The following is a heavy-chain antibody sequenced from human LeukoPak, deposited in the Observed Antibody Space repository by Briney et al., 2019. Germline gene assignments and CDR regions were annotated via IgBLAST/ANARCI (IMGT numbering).Heavy chain of an antibody. J-gene: IGHJ3*02. CDR3: ARASDYFDSSGYYGAFDI. D-gene: IGHD3-22*01. CDR1: GYTFTGYY. CDR2: INPNSGGT. V-gene: IGHV1-2*02. Sequence: ASVKVSCKASGYTFTGYYMHWVRQAPGQGLEWMGWINPNSGGTNYAQKFQGRVTMTRDTSISTAYMELSRLRSDDTAVYYCARASDYFDSSGYYGAFDIWGQGTMVTVSS.